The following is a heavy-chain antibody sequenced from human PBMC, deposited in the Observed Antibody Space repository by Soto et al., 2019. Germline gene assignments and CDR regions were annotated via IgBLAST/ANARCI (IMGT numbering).Heavy chain of an antibody. CDR1: GCTFTSHS. CDR2: INTNTGNP. CDR3: ESGLPPPGFWSGYYGHQYYYVIGV. D-gene: IGHD3-3*01. Sequence: ASRKVSYTASGCTFTSHSFDWVRQAPGQGVEWMGWINTNTGNPTYAKGFTGRFVFSLAPSVSTAYLQICSLKAEDTAVYYCESGLPPPGFWSGYYGHQYYYVIGVRGPGPT. V-gene: IGHV7-4-1*01. J-gene: IGHJ6*02.